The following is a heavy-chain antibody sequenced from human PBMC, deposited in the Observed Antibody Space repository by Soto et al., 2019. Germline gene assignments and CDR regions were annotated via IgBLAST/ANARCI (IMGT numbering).Heavy chain of an antibody. Sequence: QVQLVQSGAEVKEPGASVKVSCKTSGYTFTGYHIQWVRQAPGQGLEWMGWINTNTGDTNYAQKFQGWVTMTRDTSINKAYVQVSRLTSDDTAVYYCARWVGASNWFDPWGQGTLVTVSS. V-gene: IGHV1-2*04. J-gene: IGHJ5*02. D-gene: IGHD1-26*01. CDR2: INTNTGDT. CDR3: ARWVGASNWFDP. CDR1: GYTFTGYH.